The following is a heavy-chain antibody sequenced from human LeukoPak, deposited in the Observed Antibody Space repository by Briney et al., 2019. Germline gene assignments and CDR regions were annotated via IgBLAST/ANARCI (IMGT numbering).Heavy chain of an antibody. Sequence: GASAKVSCKASGYTFTNYGISWVRQAPGQGLEWMGWISGYTGNTNYAQKLQGRVTMTTDTSTSTAYMELWSLGSDDAAVYYCARDAYYYDDGLASNFDYWGQGTLVTVSS. D-gene: IGHD3-22*01. CDR3: ARDAYYYDDGLASNFDY. CDR2: ISGYTGNT. V-gene: IGHV1-18*01. CDR1: GYTFTNYG. J-gene: IGHJ4*02.